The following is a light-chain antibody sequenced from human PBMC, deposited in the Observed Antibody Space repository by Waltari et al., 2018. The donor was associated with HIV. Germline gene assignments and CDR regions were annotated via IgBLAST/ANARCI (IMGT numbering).Light chain of an antibody. CDR2: DVS. V-gene: IGLV2-14*01. CDR3: SSYTSSSTPCV. CDR1: SRDAGGSTY. Sequence: QSALTQPAYVSGSPGPSITISCTGTSRDAGGSTYVSWYQQHPGKAPTFMIYDVSNGPSGVSNRFSGSKSGNTASLTISGLQAEDEADYYCSSYTSSSTPCVFGGGTKLTVL. J-gene: IGLJ3*02.